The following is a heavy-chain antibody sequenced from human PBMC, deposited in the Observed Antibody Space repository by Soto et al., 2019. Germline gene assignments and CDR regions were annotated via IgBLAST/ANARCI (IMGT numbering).Heavy chain of an antibody. D-gene: IGHD6-6*01. Sequence: EVQLLESGGGLVQPGGSLRLSCAASGFTFSSYAMSWVRQAPGKGLEWVSAISGSGGSTYYADSVKGRFTISRDNSKNTLYLQMNSLRAEETAVYYCAKWCGSSTECFDYWGQGTLVTVSS. CDR3: AKWCGSSTECFDY. J-gene: IGHJ4*02. V-gene: IGHV3-23*01. CDR1: GFTFSSYA. CDR2: ISGSGGST.